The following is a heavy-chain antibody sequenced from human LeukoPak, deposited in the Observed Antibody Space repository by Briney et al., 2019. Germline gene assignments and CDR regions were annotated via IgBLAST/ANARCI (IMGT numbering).Heavy chain of an antibody. J-gene: IGHJ3*01. D-gene: IGHD2-21*01. CDR2: IYYSVST. CDR3: ARVEAGLLDAFDL. Sequence: PSETLSLTCTVSGASISSTNNFWGWIRQTPGKGLEWIATIYYSVSTYYNPSLKSRLSISVDTSKNQFSLKLRSVTAADTAVYYCARVEAGLLDAFDLWGQGTMVTVSS. CDR1: GASISSTNNF. V-gene: IGHV4-39*07.